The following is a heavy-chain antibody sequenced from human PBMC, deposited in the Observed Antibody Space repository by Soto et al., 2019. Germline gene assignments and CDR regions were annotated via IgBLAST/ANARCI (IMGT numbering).Heavy chain of an antibody. CDR2: IGTYDGHT. J-gene: IGHJ3*01. Sequence: QVQLVQSGTEVKMPGASVKVSCKASGYPFNVYGISWVRQAPGQGLEWMGFIGTYDGHTNSAQKFQDKVTMTIDPSTSTAYLELRSLGFDDTAVYYCARDPGTLIPDGFDVWGQGTMVTVSS. D-gene: IGHD3-10*01. CDR1: GYPFNVYG. CDR3: ARDPGTLIPDGFDV. V-gene: IGHV1-18*04.